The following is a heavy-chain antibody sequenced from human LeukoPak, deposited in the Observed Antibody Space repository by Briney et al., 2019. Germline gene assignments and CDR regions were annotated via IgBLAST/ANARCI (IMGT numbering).Heavy chain of an antibody. CDR3: AKDRVYYYDSSGYRSDY. J-gene: IGHJ4*02. CDR2: VSGSGGST. V-gene: IGHV3-23*01. CDR1: GFTFSSYA. Sequence: GGSLRLSCAASGFTFSSYAMTWVRQAPGKGLEWVSGVSGSGGSTYYADSVKGRFTISRDNSKNTLYLQMSSLRAEDTAVYYCAKDRVYYYDSSGYRSDYWGQGTLVTVSS. D-gene: IGHD3-22*01.